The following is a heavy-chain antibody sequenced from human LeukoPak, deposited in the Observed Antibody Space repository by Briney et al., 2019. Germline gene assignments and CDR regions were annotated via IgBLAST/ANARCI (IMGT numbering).Heavy chain of an antibody. CDR3: AREGGEYYDSSGYCRRAFDI. CDR1: GGSISSGDYY. CDR2: IYYSGST. Sequence: KPSETLSLTCTVSGGSISSGDYYWSWIRQPPGKGLEWIGYIYYSGSTYYNPSLKSRVTISVDTSKNQFSLKLSSVTAADTAVYYCAREGGEYYDSSGYCRRAFDIWGQGTMVTVSS. V-gene: IGHV4-30-4*01. J-gene: IGHJ3*02. D-gene: IGHD3-22*01.